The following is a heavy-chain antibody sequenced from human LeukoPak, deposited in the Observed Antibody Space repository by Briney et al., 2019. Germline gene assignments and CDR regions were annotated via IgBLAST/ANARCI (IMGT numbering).Heavy chain of an antibody. D-gene: IGHD5-24*01. Sequence: SETLSLTCAVSGYSISSGYYWGWIRQPPGKGLEWVGSIYYSGSTYYNPSLKSRVTISVDTSKNQFSLKLSSVTAADTAVYYCARRPFAEMARNWFDPWGQGTLVTVSS. CDR1: GYSISSGYY. CDR2: IYYSGST. CDR3: ARRPFAEMARNWFDP. J-gene: IGHJ5*02. V-gene: IGHV4-38-2*01.